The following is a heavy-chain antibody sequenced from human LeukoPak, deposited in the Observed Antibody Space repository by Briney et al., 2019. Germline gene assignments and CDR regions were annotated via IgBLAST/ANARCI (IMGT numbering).Heavy chain of an antibody. V-gene: IGHV1-18*01. CDR3: ARGHPKGAFDI. Sequence: ASVKVYCKASGYTFNSYGVSWMRQAPGQWLEWMGWISAYNGNTNYAQKLQGRVTMTTDTSTSTAYMELRSLRSDDTAVYYCARGHPKGAFDIWGQGTMVTVSS. J-gene: IGHJ3*02. CDR2: ISAYNGNT. CDR1: GYTFNSYG.